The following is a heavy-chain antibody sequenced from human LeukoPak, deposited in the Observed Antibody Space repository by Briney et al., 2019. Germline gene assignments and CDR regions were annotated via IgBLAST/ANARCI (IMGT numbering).Heavy chain of an antibody. D-gene: IGHD3-3*01. CDR1: GYTFTSYD. Sequence: ASVKVSCKASGYTFTSYDINWVRQATGQGLEWMGWMNPNSGNTGYAQKFQGRVTMTRNTSISTAYMELSSPRSEDTAVYYCARRDYDFWSGYYYYFDYWGQGTLVTVSS. J-gene: IGHJ4*02. CDR3: ARRDYDFWSGYYYYFDY. CDR2: MNPNSGNT. V-gene: IGHV1-8*01.